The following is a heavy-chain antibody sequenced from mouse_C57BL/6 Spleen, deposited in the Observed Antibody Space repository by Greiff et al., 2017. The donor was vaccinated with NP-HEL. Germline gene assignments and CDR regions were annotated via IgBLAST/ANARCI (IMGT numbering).Heavy chain of an antibody. J-gene: IGHJ4*01. CDR3: ARWRSAMDY. Sequence: VQLQQPGAELVRPGSSVKLSCKASGYTFTSYWMDWVKQRPGQGLEWIGNIYPSDSETHYNQKFKDKATLTVDKSSSTAYMQLSSLTSEDSAVYYCARWRSAMDYWGQGTSVTVSS. CDR1: GYTFTSYW. V-gene: IGHV1-61*01. CDR2: IYPSDSET.